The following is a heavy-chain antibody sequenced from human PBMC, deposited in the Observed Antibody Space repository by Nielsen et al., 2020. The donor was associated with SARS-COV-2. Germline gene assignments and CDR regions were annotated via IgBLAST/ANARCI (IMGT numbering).Heavy chain of an antibody. CDR1: GFTFSDYY. D-gene: IGHD3-10*01. Sequence: GESLKISCAASGFTFSDYYMSWIRQAPGKGLEWVSYITSSGSTIYYADSVKGRFSISRDNAKNSLFLQMNSLRAEDTAVYYCARGLGEVADYWGQGALVTVSS. J-gene: IGHJ4*02. CDR2: ITSSGSTI. CDR3: ARGLGEVADY. V-gene: IGHV3-11*04.